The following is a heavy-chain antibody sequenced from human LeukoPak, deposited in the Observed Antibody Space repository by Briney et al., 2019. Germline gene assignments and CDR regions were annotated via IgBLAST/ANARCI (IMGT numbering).Heavy chain of an antibody. J-gene: IGHJ4*02. CDR3: ARGRMVTYDY. Sequence: SETLSLTCAVYGGSFIGYDWSWIRQPPRKGVEWIGEINHSGSTNYNPSLKSRVTISVDTSKNQFSLKLSSVTAADTAVYYCARGRMVTYDYWGQGTLVTVSS. D-gene: IGHD5-18*01. CDR1: GGSFIGYD. CDR2: INHSGST. V-gene: IGHV4-34*01.